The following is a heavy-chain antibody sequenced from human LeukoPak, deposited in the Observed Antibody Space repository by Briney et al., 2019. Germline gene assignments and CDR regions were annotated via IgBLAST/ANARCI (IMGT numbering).Heavy chain of an antibody. CDR3: ARAVGVVKTLGWFDP. V-gene: IGHV1-24*01. CDR1: GYTLTELS. D-gene: IGHD3-3*01. Sequence: ASVTVSCTVSGYTLTELSMHWVRQAPGKGLEWMGGFDPEDGETIYAQKFQGRVAMTEDTSTDTAYMELSSLRSEDTAVYYCARAVGVVKTLGWFDPWGQGTLVTVSS. J-gene: IGHJ5*02. CDR2: FDPEDGET.